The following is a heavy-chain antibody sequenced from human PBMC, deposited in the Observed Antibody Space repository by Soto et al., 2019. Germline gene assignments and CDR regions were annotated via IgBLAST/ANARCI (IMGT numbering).Heavy chain of an antibody. Sequence: SETLSLTCTVSGSAFSTTIYHWGWIRQPPGKGLEWIGNIYYSGNTYYNASLKSRVTISVDKSKNQFSLELTSVTATDTAVYYCARGLSSGYNYFNSWGQGTLVTVSS. CDR1: GSAFSTTIYH. D-gene: IGHD3-22*01. CDR3: ARGLSSGYNYFNS. CDR2: IYYSGNT. J-gene: IGHJ4*02. V-gene: IGHV4-39*02.